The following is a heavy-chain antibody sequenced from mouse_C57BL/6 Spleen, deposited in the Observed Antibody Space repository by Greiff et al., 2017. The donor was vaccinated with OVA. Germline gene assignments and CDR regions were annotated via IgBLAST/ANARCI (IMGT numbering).Heavy chain of an antibody. J-gene: IGHJ4*01. D-gene: IGHD3-2*02. CDR1: GYTFTSYW. CDR3: ARSTAQAKDAMDY. CDR2: IDPSDSYT. V-gene: IGHV1-50*01. Sequence: QVQLQQSGAELVKPGASVKLSCKASGYTFTSYWMQWVKQRPGQGLEWIGEIDPSDSYTNYNQKFKGKATLTVDTSSSTAYMQLSSLTSEDSAVYYCARSTAQAKDAMDYWGQGTSVTVSS.